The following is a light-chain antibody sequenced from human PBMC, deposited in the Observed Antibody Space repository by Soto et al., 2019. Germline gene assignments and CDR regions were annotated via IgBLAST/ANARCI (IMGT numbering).Light chain of an antibody. Sequence: DIVMTQSPEYLAVSLGEMATINVKSSHSALYRSYNKNYLAWYQKKPGQPPKXXIYWASTRESGVPDRFSGSGYETDFNLTITSLQAEDVAVYYCQQYYTTPLTFGGGTKVDIK. CDR1: HSALYRSYNKNY. CDR3: QQYYTTPLT. CDR2: WAS. V-gene: IGKV4-1*01. J-gene: IGKJ4*01.